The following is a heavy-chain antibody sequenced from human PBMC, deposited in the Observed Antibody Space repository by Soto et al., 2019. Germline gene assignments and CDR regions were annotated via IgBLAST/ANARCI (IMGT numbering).Heavy chain of an antibody. CDR1: GGSISSGGYY. V-gene: IGHV4-31*03. J-gene: IGHJ4*02. Sequence: QVQLQESGPGLVKPSPTLSLTCTVSGGSISSGGYYWSWIRQHPGKGLEWSGYLYYSGSTYYNPSRKSRVTISVDTSKNQFSQKLSSVTDADTAVYYCARKCLWFGKLDYLGQGTLDTVSS. D-gene: IGHD3-10*01. CDR3: ARKCLWFGKLDY. CDR2: LYYSGST.